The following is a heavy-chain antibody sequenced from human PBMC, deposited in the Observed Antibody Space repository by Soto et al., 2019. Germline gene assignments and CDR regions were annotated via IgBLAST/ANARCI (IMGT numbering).Heavy chain of an antibody. D-gene: IGHD3-3*01. V-gene: IGHV4-39*01. CDR3: ASPPKAVSGYFNY. J-gene: IGHJ4*02. Sequence: SEPLSHSCSVSGDYSSISGVSLVWNRLPPGKGLEWIGTIYYTGSTDYNPSPKSRVSISVDKSKNQFSLRLSSVTAADTAVYYCASPPKAVSGYFNYWGQGALVTVSS. CDR2: IYYTGST. CDR1: GDYSSISGVS.